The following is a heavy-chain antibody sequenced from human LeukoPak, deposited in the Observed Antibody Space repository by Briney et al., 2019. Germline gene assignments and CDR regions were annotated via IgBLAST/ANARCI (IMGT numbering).Heavy chain of an antibody. J-gene: IGHJ4*02. CDR3: ARRAGAYSHPYDY. CDR1: GYTFTNYG. CDR2: ISVNNGNT. Sequence: ASVKVSCKASGYTFTNYGIYWVRQAPGQGFQWMGWISVNNGNTNYARKFRDRFTMTADTATSTAYMELRSLRSDDTAVYYCARRAGAYSHPYDYWGQGTLVTVSS. D-gene: IGHD4/OR15-4a*01. V-gene: IGHV1-18*01.